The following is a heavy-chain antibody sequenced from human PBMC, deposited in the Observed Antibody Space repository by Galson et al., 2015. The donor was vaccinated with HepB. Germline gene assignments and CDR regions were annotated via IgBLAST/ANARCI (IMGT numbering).Heavy chain of an antibody. V-gene: IGHV7-4-1*02. CDR2: ININTGNP. CDR1: GYMFTTYP. D-gene: IGHD2/OR15-2a*01. J-gene: IGHJ3*02. CDR3: ARGGGRGEYYTFDI. Sequence: SVKVSCKASGYMFTTYPMNWVRQAPGQGLKWMGWININTGNPTYAQGFTGRFVFSLDTSVSTAYLQISSLKADDTAVYYCARGGGRGEYYTFDIWGQGTMITVSS.